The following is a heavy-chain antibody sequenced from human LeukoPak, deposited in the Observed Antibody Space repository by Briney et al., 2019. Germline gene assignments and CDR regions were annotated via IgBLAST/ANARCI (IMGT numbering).Heavy chain of an antibody. CDR2: IYYSGST. CDR3: ARGTCFDY. V-gene: IGHV4-39*07. J-gene: IGHJ4*02. Sequence: PSETLSLTCTVSGGSISSSSYYWGWIRQPPGKGLEWIGSIYYSGSTYYNPSLKSRVTISVDTSKNQFSLKLSSVTAADTAVYYCARGTCFDYWGQGTLVTVSS. CDR1: GGSISSSSYY.